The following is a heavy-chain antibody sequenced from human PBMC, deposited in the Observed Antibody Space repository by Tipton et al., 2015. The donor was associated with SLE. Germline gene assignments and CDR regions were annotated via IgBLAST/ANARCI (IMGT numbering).Heavy chain of an antibody. CDR3: ARAEISSSQGPNDY. V-gene: IGHV4-34*01. Sequence: LRLSCAVYGGSFSDYFWTWIRQPPGKGLEWIGEINHSGSTNYNPSLKSRVTISVDTSKNQFSLKLSSVTAADTAVYYCARAEISSSQGPNDYWGQGTLVTVSS. J-gene: IGHJ4*02. CDR1: GGSFSDYF. CDR2: INHSGST. D-gene: IGHD6-13*01.